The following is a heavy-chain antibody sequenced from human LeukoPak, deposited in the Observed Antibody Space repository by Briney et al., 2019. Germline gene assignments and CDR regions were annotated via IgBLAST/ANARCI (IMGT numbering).Heavy chain of an antibody. Sequence: PGGSLRLSCAASGFTFSSYWMSWVRQAPGKGLEWVANIKQDGTEEYYVDSVKGRFTISRDNAKNSLYLQMNSLRAEDTAVYYCARDLPTTVVTVYFDYWGQGTLVTVSS. D-gene: IGHD4-23*01. J-gene: IGHJ4*02. CDR1: GFTFSSYW. CDR2: IKQDGTEE. V-gene: IGHV3-7*01. CDR3: ARDLPTTVVTVYFDY.